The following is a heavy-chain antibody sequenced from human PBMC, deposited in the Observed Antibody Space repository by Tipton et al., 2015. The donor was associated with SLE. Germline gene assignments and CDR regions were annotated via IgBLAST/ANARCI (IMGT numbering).Heavy chain of an antibody. CDR1: GGSISGYY. CDR2: IYYSGST. J-gene: IGHJ5*02. D-gene: IGHD3-22*01. CDR3: ARLDSRYYDSSGYYYNWFDP. Sequence: TLSLTCTVSGGSISGYYWSWIRQPPGKGLEWIGYIYYSGSTNYNPSLKSRVTISVDTSKNQFSLKLSSVTAADTAVYYCARLDSRYYDSSGYYYNWFDPWGQGTLVTVSS. V-gene: IGHV4-59*08.